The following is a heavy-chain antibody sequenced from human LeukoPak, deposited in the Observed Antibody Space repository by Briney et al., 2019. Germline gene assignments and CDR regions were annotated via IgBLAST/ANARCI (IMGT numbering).Heavy chain of an antibody. Sequence: ASVKVSCKASGYTFTSYYMHWVRQAPGQGLEWMGWMNPNSGNTGYAQKFQGRVTMTRNTSISTAYMELSSLRSEDTAVYYCARGGDQLFDYWGQGTLVTVSS. CDR1: GYTFTSYY. D-gene: IGHD3-10*01. CDR2: MNPNSGNT. J-gene: IGHJ4*02. CDR3: ARGGDQLFDY. V-gene: IGHV1-8*02.